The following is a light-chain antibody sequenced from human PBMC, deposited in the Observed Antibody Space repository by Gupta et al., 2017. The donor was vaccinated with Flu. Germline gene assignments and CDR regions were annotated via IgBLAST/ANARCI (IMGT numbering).Light chain of an antibody. V-gene: IGKV3-11*01. CDR1: QSVSRY. J-gene: IGKJ1*01. CDR3: QQRSYLWT. Sequence: EIVLTQSPATLSLSPGERATLSCRASQSVSRYLAWYQQKPGQAPRLLIYDASNRANDIPARFSGSGAGTDFTLTSSSLESEDFAVYYWQQRSYLWTFGRGTKVEIK. CDR2: DAS.